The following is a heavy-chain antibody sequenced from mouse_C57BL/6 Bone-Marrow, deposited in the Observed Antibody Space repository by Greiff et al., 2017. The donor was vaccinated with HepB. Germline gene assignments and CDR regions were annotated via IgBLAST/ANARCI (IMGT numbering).Heavy chain of an antibody. CDR1: GYTFTDYY. Sequence: EVQLQQSGPELVKPGASVKISCKASGYTFTDYYMNWVKQSHGKSLEWIGDINPNNGGTSYNQKFKGKATLTVDKSSSTAYMELRSLTSEDSAVYYCARKPSFYDYDGAYYFDYWGQGTTLTVSS. J-gene: IGHJ2*01. V-gene: IGHV1-26*01. CDR3: ARKPSFYDYDGAYYFDY. D-gene: IGHD2-4*01. CDR2: INPNNGGT.